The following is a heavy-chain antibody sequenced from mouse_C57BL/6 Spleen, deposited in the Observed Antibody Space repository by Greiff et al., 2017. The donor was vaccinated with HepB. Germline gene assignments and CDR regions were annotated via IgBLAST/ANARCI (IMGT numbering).Heavy chain of an antibody. V-gene: IGHV5-9*01. J-gene: IGHJ2*01. CDR1: GFTFSSYT. CDR3: ARQLYFDY. Sequence: EVQVVESGGGLVKPGGSLKLSCAASGFTFSSYTMSWVRQTPEKRLEWVATISGGGGNTYYPDSVKGRFTISRDNAKNTLYLQMSSLRSEDTALYYCARQLYFDYWGQGTTLTVSS. CDR2: ISGGGGNT.